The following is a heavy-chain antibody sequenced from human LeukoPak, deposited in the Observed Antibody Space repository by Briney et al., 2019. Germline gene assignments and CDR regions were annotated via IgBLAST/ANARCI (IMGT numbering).Heavy chain of an antibody. Sequence: GGSLRLSCAASGFTFSSYSMNWVRQAPGKGLEWVSYISSSSSYIYYADSVKGRFTISRDNAKNSLYLQMNSLRAEDTAVYYCAKPSGGYYLLDAFDIWGQGTMVTVSS. CDR1: GFTFSSYS. J-gene: IGHJ3*02. V-gene: IGHV3-21*01. CDR2: ISSSSSYI. D-gene: IGHD1-26*01. CDR3: AKPSGGYYLLDAFDI.